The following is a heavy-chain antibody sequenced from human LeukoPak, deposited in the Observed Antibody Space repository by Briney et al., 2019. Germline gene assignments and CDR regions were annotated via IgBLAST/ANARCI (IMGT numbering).Heavy chain of an antibody. J-gene: IGHJ5*02. V-gene: IGHV3-21*05. D-gene: IGHD6-13*01. Sequence: GGSLRLSCAGSGDGFTRHTMNWIRRAPGKGLEWISYIRSTGDYIFYADSVKGRFTISRDNARTSVYLQMSSLRVEDTAVYYCAREYDSRARFDPWGQGTLVTVSS. CDR3: AREYDSRARFDP. CDR1: GDGFTRHT. CDR2: IRSTGDYI.